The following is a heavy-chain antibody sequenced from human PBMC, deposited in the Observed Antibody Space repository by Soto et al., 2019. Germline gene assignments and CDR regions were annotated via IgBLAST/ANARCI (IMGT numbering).Heavy chain of an antibody. J-gene: IGHJ6*02. CDR3: ARDDGFGYYYGMDV. Sequence: GGSLRLSCAASGFTFSSYWMSWVRQAPGKGLEWVANIKQDGSEKYYVDSVKGRFTISRDNAKNSLYLQMNSLRAEDTAVYYCARDDGFGYYYGMDVWGQGTTVTVYS. CDR2: IKQDGSEK. CDR1: GFTFSSYW. V-gene: IGHV3-7*01. D-gene: IGHD3-10*01.